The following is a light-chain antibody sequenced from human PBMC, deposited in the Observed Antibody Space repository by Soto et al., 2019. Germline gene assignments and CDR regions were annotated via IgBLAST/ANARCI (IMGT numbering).Light chain of an antibody. J-gene: IGLJ2*01. CDR1: SSDVGGYNY. V-gene: IGLV2-14*01. CDR3: SSYTSSSTLI. CDR2: DVV. Sequence: QSVLTQPASVSGSPGKSITISCTGTSSDVGGYNYVSWYQQHPGKAPKLMIYDVVNRPSGVSNRFSGSKSGNTASLTISGLQAEDEADYYCSSYTSSSTLIFGGGTKVTVL.